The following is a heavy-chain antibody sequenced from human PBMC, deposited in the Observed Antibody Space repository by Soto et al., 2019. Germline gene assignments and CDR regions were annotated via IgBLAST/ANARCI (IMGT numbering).Heavy chain of an antibody. V-gene: IGHV3-23*01. J-gene: IGHJ4*02. CDR1: GFTFTSYA. CDR2: ISGSGGTT. CDR3: AKDLLLLYSDC. D-gene: IGHD2-15*01. Sequence: EVQLLESGGGLVQPGGSLRLSCAASGFTFTSYAMTWVRQAPGKGLEWVSSISGSGGTTYYADSVKGRFTISRDNSKNTLYLQMNSLGAEDTAVYYCAKDLLLLYSDCWGQGTLVTVSS.